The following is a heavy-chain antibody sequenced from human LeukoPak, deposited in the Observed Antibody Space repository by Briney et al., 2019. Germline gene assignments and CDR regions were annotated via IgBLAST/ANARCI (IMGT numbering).Heavy chain of an antibody. V-gene: IGHV4-34*01. J-gene: IGHJ4*02. D-gene: IGHD6-19*01. CDR2: MYYNGNI. Sequence: GSLRLSCAASGFTFSDYYMSWIRQAPGKGLDWIGTMYYNGNIYYNPSLKSRVTISVDTSKNQFSLKLSSVTAADTAVYYCARAVAASFDYWGQGTLVTVSS. CDR3: ARAVAASFDY. CDR1: GFTFSDYY.